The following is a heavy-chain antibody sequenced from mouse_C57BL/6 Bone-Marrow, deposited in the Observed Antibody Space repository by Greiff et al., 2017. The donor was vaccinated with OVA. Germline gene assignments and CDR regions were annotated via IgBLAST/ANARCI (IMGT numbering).Heavy chain of an antibody. J-gene: IGHJ3*01. CDR2: IYPSDSET. Sequence: VQLQQPGAELVRPGSSVKLSCKASGYTFTSYWMDWVKQRPGQGLDWIGNIYPSDSETHYNQKFKDKATLTVDKSSSTAYMQLSSLTSEDSAVYYGASWSISTVGATWAWFAYWGQGTLVTVSA. CDR3: ASWSISTVGATWAWFAY. D-gene: IGHD1-1*01. CDR1: GYTFTSYW. V-gene: IGHV1-61*01.